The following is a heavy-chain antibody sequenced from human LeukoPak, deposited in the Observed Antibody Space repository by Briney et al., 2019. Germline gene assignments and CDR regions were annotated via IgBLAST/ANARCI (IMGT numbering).Heavy chain of an antibody. J-gene: IGHJ3*02. D-gene: IGHD6-19*01. V-gene: IGHV3-23*01. CDR2: ISGSGGST. CDR3: AKDRGSSGWHDAFDI. Sequence: PGGSLRLSCAASGFTFSSYAMSWVRQAPGKGLEWVSAISGSGGSTYYADSVKGRFTISRDNSKNTPYPQMNSLRAEDTAVYYCAKDRGSSGWHDAFDIWGQGTMVTVSS. CDR1: GFTFSSYA.